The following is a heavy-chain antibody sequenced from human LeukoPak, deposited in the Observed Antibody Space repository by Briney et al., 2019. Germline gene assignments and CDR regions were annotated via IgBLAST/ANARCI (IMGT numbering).Heavy chain of an antibody. J-gene: IGHJ3*02. D-gene: IGHD1-26*01. CDR3: AKGTSGNYWRNPFDI. Sequence: GGSLRLSCAASGFTFSSYAMGWVRQAPGKGLEWVSGITASGGSTYYADSVKGRFTISRDNSKNTLYLQMNSLRLEDTAVYYCAKGTSGNYWRNPFDIRGQGTIVTVSS. CDR1: GFTFSSYA. CDR2: ITASGGST. V-gene: IGHV3-23*01.